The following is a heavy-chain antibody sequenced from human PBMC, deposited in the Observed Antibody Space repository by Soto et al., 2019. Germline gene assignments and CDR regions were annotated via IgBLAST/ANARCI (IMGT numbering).Heavy chain of an antibody. CDR3: ARLSQSGIAVAGTLSNSRGAPNYYYYYGMDV. V-gene: IGHV3-30-3*01. J-gene: IGHJ6*02. D-gene: IGHD6-19*01. Sequence: GGSLRLSCAASGFTFSSYAMHWVRQAPGKGLEWVAVISYDGSNKYYADSVKGRFTISRDNSKNTLYLQMNSLRAEDTAVYYCARLSQSGIAVAGTLSNSRGAPNYYYYYGMDVWGQGTTVTVSS. CDR2: ISYDGSNK. CDR1: GFTFSSYA.